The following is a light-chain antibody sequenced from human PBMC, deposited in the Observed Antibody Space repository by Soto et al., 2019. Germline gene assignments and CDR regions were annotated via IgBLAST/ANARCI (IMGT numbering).Light chain of an antibody. V-gene: IGKV3-15*01. J-gene: IGKJ3*01. CDR2: YAS. Sequence: EMVMTQSPATLSVSPGERVTLSCRASESVHRNLAWYRQKPGQGPSLLIYYASTRATGVPDRFTGSGSGTEFTLTISSLQSEDFGVYHCQHYSNWPPTFGPGTKVEIK. CDR3: QHYSNWPPT. CDR1: ESVHRN.